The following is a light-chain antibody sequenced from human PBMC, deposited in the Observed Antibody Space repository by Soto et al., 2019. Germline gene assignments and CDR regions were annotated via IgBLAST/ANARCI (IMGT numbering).Light chain of an antibody. CDR1: QTISSW. CDR3: HQYQSYS. CDR2: AAS. J-gene: IGKJ1*01. V-gene: IGKV1-5*01. Sequence: DIQMTQSPSTLSGSVGDRVTITCRASQTISSWLAWYQQKPGKAPKLLIFAASSLQSGVPSRFSGSRSGPDFTLTISSLQPDDFATYYCHQYQSYSFGQGTKVDIK.